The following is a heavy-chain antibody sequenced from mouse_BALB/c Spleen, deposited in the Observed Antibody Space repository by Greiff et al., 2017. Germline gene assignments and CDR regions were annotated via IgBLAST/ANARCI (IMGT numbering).Heavy chain of an antibody. CDR3: ARQDYGSPWYFDV. CDR2: ISNGGGST. Sequence: EVKVVESGGGLVQPGGSLKLSCAASGFTFSSYTMSWVRQTPEKRLEWVAYISNGGGSTYYPDTVKGRFTISRDNAKNTLYLQMSSLKSEDTAMYYCARQDYGSPWYFDVWGAGTTVTVSS. CDR1: GFTFSSYT. V-gene: IGHV5-12-2*01. D-gene: IGHD1-1*01. J-gene: IGHJ1*01.